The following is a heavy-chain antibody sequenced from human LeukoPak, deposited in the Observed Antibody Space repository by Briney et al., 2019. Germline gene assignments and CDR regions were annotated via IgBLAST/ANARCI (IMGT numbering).Heavy chain of an antibody. D-gene: IGHD6-6*01. CDR1: GFTFSSYG. V-gene: IGHV3-33*01. Sequence: PGRSLRLSCAASGFTFSSYGMHWVRQAPGKGLEWVAVIWYDGSNKYYADSVKGRFTISRDNSKNTLYLQMNSLRAEDTAVYYCARDPELEVYSSSVAGNYYYGMDVWGQGTTVTVSS. CDR3: ARDPELEVYSSSVAGNYYYGMDV. J-gene: IGHJ6*02. CDR2: IWYDGSNK.